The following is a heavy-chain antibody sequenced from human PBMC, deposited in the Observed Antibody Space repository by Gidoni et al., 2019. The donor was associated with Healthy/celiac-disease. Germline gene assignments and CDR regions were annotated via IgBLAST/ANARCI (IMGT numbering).Heavy chain of an antibody. Sequence: QVQLVQSGAEVKKPGAPVKVSCKASGYTFTGYYMPWVRQAPGQGLEWMGWINPNSGGTNYAQKFQGRVTMTRDTSISTAYMELSRLRSDDTAVYYCARSLYSNYGLNWFDPWGQGTLVTVSS. CDR1: GYTFTGYY. D-gene: IGHD4-4*01. CDR3: ARSLYSNYGLNWFDP. J-gene: IGHJ5*02. V-gene: IGHV1-2*02. CDR2: INPNSGGT.